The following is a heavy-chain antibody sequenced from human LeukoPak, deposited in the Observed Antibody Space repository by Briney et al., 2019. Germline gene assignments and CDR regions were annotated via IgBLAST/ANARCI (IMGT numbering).Heavy chain of an antibody. CDR2: IKSKTDGGTT. CDR3: IVVSSTTFP. CDR1: GFTFSNAW. D-gene: IGHD2-2*01. J-gene: IGHJ5*02. Sequence: GGSLRLSCAASGFTFSNAWMSWVRQAPGKGLECVGRIKSKTDGGTTDYAAPVKGRSTISRNDSKNTLYLQMNSLKTEDTALYYCIVVSSTTFPWGQGTLVTVSS. V-gene: IGHV3-15*01.